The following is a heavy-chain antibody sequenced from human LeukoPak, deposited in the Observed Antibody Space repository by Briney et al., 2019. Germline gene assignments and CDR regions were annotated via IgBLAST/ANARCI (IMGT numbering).Heavy chain of an antibody. V-gene: IGHV4-39*07. CDR2: IYYSGST. D-gene: IGHD2-15*01. Sequence: SSETLSLTCTVSGGSISSSSYYWGWIRQPPGKGLEWIGSIYYSGSTYYYPSLKSRVTISVDTSKNQFSLKLSSVTAADTAVYYCARDPVVVAAYYYGMDVWGQGTTVTVSS. CDR1: GGSISSSSYY. CDR3: ARDPVVVAAYYYGMDV. J-gene: IGHJ6*02.